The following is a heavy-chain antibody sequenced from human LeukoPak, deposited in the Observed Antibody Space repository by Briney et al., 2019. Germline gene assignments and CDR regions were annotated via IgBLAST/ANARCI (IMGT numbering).Heavy chain of an antibody. Sequence: GGSLRLSCAASGFTFSSYVMNWVRQAPGKGLEWVSVISGSGEIAYYADSVKGRFTISTDNAKNSLHLQMNSLRAEDTAVYYCARDRDWAFDYWGQGALVTVSS. CDR3: ARDRDWAFDY. V-gene: IGHV3-23*01. CDR1: GFTFSSYV. J-gene: IGHJ4*02. CDR2: ISGSGEIA. D-gene: IGHD3-9*01.